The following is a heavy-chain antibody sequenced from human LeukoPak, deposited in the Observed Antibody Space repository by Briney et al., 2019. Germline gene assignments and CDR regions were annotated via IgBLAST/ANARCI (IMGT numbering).Heavy chain of an antibody. CDR3: ARENIVVVTAIRDAFDI. V-gene: IGHV3-30*04. J-gene: IGHJ3*02. D-gene: IGHD2-21*02. CDR1: GFTFSRYA. CDR2: ISYDGRDK. Sequence: GGSLRLSCAASGFTFSRYAMHWVRQAPGKGLEWVAVISYDGRDKYHADFVMGRSTISRDNSKSTLYLQMNSLRVEDTAVYYCARENIVVVTAIRDAFDIWGQGTMVTVSS.